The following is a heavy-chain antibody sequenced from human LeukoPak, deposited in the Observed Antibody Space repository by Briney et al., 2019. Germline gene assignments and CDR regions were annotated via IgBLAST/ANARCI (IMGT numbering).Heavy chain of an antibody. Sequence: GGSLSLSCAASGFTFSNYWMHWVRQAPGKGLVWVSRINSDGSSTTYADSGKGRFTISRDNAKNTLHLQMNSLRAEDTAVYYCARYSSGWYMMDVWGKGTTVTVSS. J-gene: IGHJ6*04. CDR2: INSDGSST. D-gene: IGHD6-19*01. CDR1: GFTFSNYW. V-gene: IGHV3-74*01. CDR3: ARYSSGWYMMDV.